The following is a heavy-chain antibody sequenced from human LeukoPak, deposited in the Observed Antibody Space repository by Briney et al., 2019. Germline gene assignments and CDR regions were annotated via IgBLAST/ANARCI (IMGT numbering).Heavy chain of an antibody. Sequence: PSETLSLTCAVYGGSFSGYYWSWVRQAPGKGLEWVSAITGSGGSTYYAASVRGRFTISRDNFKKTMHLQMDSLRAEDTAVYYCAKDADSTNWYNWFAPWGQGTLVTVSS. D-gene: IGHD7-27*01. CDR2: ITGSGGST. J-gene: IGHJ5*02. CDR1: GGSFSGYY. V-gene: IGHV3-23*01. CDR3: AKDADSTNWYNWFAP.